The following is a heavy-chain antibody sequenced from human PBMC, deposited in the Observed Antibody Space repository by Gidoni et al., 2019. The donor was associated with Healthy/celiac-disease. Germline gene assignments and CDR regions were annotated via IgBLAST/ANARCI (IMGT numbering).Heavy chain of an antibody. CDR3: AKGFLGWFDP. J-gene: IGHJ5*02. V-gene: IGHV3-23*01. CDR2: ISGSGGST. Sequence: YAMSWVRQAPGKGLEWVSAISGSGGSTYYADSVKGRFTISRDNSKNTLYLQMNSLRAEDTAVYYCAKGFLGWFDPWGQGTLVTVSS. D-gene: IGHD3-3*01. CDR1: YA.